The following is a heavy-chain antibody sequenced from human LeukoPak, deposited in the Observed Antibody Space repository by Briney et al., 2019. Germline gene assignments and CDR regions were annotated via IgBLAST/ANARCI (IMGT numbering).Heavy chain of an antibody. CDR2: INPSGGST. Sequence: ASVKVSCKASGYTFTSYYMHWVRQAPGQGLEWMGIINPSGGSTSYAQKFQGRVTMTRDTSTSTVYMELSSLRSEDTAVYYCASTPVGDSSGYSPLNPMKYGMDVWGQGTTVTVSS. D-gene: IGHD3-22*01. CDR1: GYTFTSYY. V-gene: IGHV1-46*01. CDR3: ASTPVGDSSGYSPLNPMKYGMDV. J-gene: IGHJ6*02.